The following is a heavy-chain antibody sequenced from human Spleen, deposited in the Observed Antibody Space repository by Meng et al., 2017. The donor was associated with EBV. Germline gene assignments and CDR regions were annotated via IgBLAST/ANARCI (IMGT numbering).Heavy chain of an antibody. D-gene: IGHD3-9*01. CDR2: IYWDDDK. CDR1: GFSLTSSGVG. Sequence: QITLKESGPRLVTPTQTLTLTCTFSGFSLTSSGVGVGWIRQPPGKALEWLAVIYWDDDKRYNPSLKTRLTITKDTSKNQVVLTITNMDPVDTATYYCARPFYWPSPPLFDYWGHGTLVTVSS. CDR3: ARPFYWPSPPLFDY. V-gene: IGHV2-5*02. J-gene: IGHJ4*01.